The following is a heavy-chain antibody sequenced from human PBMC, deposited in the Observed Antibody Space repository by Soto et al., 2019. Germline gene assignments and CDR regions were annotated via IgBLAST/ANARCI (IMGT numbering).Heavy chain of an antibody. D-gene: IGHD3-22*01. CDR1: GDSISGYY. J-gene: IGHJ6*02. V-gene: IGHV4-59*01. CDR2: IYESGSI. CDR3: ARSGRSGYYYYYGMDV. Sequence: PSETLSLTCTVSGDSISGYYWSWIRQPPGKGLEWIGYIYESGSIHYNPSLKSRVTMSIDTSKNQFSLRLSSVTAADTAVYYCARSGRSGYYYYYGMDVWGQGTTVTVSS.